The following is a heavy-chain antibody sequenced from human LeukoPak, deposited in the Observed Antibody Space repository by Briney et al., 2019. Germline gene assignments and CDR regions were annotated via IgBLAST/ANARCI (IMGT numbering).Heavy chain of an antibody. J-gene: IGHJ4*02. V-gene: IGHV4-59*01. CDR1: GGSISSYY. CDR3: AGGAVEMATILADY. Sequence: SETLSLTCTVSGGSISSYYWSWIRQPPGKGLEWIGYIYYSGSTNYNPSLKSRVTISVDTSKNQFSLKLSSVTAADPAVYYCAGGAVEMATILADYWGQGTLVTVSS. D-gene: IGHD5-24*01. CDR2: IYYSGST.